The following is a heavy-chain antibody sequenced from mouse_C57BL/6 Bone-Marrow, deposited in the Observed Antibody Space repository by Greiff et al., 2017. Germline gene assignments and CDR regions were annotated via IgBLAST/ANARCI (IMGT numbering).Heavy chain of an antibody. CDR1: GFSLTSYG. CDR3: ARKDYGSLFAY. D-gene: IGHD1-1*01. CDR2: IWSGGST. J-gene: IGHJ3*01. V-gene: IGHV2-2*01. Sequence: VMLVESGPGLVQPSQSLSITCTVSGFSLTSYGVHWVRQSPGKGLEWLGVIWSGGSTDYNAAFISRLSISKDNSKSQVFFKMNSLQADDTAIYYCARKDYGSLFAYWGQGTLVTVSA.